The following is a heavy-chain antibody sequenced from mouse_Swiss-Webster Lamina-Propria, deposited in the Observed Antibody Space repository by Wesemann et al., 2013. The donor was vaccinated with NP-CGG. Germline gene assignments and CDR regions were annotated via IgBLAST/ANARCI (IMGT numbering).Heavy chain of an antibody. Sequence: QVQLKESGPGLVAPSQSLSITCTVSGFSLTNYAVHWVRQSPGKGLEWLGVIWSDGSTDYNAAFISRLSISKDNSKSQVFFKMNSLQADDTAIYYCASPLYYDGSYWFAYWGQGTLVTVSA. J-gene: IGHJ3*01. CDR2: IWSDGST. D-gene: IGHD1-1*01. CDR1: GFSLTNYA. CDR3: ASPLYYDGSYWFAY. V-gene: IGHV2-4-1*01.